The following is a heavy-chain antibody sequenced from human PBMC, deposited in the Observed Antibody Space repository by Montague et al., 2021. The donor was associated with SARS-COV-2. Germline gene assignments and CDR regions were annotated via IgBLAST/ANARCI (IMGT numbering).Heavy chain of an antibody. D-gene: IGHD3-3*01. Sequence: SETLSLTCIVSGGSVSSGSYYWSWIRQPPGKGLEWIGYIYYSGSTNYNPSLKGRVTISVDTPKNQFSLKLSSVTAADTAVYYCARDPWRITIFGVVTRYGMDVWGQGTTVTVSS. V-gene: IGHV4-61*01. CDR2: IYYSGST. CDR1: GGSVSSGSYY. CDR3: ARDPWRITIFGVVTRYGMDV. J-gene: IGHJ6*02.